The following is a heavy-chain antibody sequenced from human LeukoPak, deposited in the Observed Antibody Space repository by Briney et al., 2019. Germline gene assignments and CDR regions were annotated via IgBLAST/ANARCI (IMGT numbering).Heavy chain of an antibody. CDR3: ARDRGLSGYDLCDY. Sequence: GGSLRLSCAASTFTFSNYWMKWVRQAPGKGLEWVATIKHDGREKHYVDSVEGRFTISRDNAMNSLYLQMNSLRAEDTAVYYCARDRGLSGYDLCDYWGQGTLVTVSS. J-gene: IGHJ4*02. D-gene: IGHD5-12*01. CDR1: TFTFSNYW. V-gene: IGHV3-7*01. CDR2: IKHDGREK.